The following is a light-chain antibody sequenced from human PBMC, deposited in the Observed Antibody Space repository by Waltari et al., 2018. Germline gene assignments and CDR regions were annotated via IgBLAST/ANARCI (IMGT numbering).Light chain of an antibody. CDR1: SSDIGTSTF. V-gene: IGLV2-8*01. CDR3: SSYAGSNTWV. Sequence: QSALTQPPSASGSPGQSVTISYTGTSSDIGTSTFVSWYQQHPGKPPKLIIFDVHKRPSGVPDRFSGSKSDNTASLTVSGLQAEDEADYYCSSYAGSNTWVFGGGTKLTVV. J-gene: IGLJ3*02. CDR2: DVH.